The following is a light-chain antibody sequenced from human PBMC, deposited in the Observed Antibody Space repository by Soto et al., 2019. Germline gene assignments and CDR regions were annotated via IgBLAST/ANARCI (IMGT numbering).Light chain of an antibody. CDR1: QSISGW. CDR3: QHYDSYPWA. V-gene: IGKV1-5*01. J-gene: IGKJ1*01. Sequence: DIQMTQSPSSLSASVGDSVTITCRASQSISGWLAWYQQKPGEAPKVLIYDASSLESGVPSRFSGSGSGTEFTLTISSLQTDDFATYYCQHYDSYPWAVGQGTKVEIK. CDR2: DAS.